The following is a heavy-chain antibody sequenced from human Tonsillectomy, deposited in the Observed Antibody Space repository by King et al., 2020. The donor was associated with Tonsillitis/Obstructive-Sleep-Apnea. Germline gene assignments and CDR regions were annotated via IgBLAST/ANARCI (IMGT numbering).Heavy chain of an antibody. Sequence: EQLVQSGAEVKKPGESLKISCKGSGYSFTSYWIGWVRQMPGKGLEWMGIIYPGDSDTRYSPSFQGQVTISADMSISTAYLQWSSLKASDNAMFSCAGFPEGYCSSTSCYALGGWDSWGQGTLVTVSS. D-gene: IGHD2-2*01. CDR1: GYSFTSYW. CDR2: IYPGDSDT. V-gene: IGHV5-51*01. CDR3: AGFPEGYCSSTSCYALGGWDS. J-gene: IGHJ4*02.